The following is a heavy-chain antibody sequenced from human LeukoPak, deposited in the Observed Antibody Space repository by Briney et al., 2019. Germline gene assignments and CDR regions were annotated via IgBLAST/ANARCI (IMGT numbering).Heavy chain of an antibody. CDR3: ATDGDRYGYELDY. CDR2: INPNSGVT. D-gene: IGHD5-18*01. Sequence: ASVKVSCKTSAYTFTGYYMHWVRQAPGQGLEWMGWINPNSGVTNYAQKFQGRVTMTRDTSITTAYMELSSLESDDTAVYYCATDGDRYGYELDYWGQGTLVTVSS. CDR1: AYTFTGYY. V-gene: IGHV1-2*02. J-gene: IGHJ4*02.